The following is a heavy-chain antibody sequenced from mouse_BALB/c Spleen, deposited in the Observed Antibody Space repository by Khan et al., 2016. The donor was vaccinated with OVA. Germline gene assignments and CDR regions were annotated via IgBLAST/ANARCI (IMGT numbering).Heavy chain of an antibody. Sequence: QVRLQQSGAELVRPGTSVKMSCKAAGYTFTNYWIGWVKQRPGHGLEWIGDIFPGGGYTNYNEKFKGKATLTADTSSSTAYMQLSSLTSEDSAIYYCVRRGAARATWDYFDYWGQGTTLTVSS. CDR2: IFPGGGYT. D-gene: IGHD3-1*01. J-gene: IGHJ2*01. CDR1: GYTFTNYW. CDR3: VRRGAARATWDYFDY. V-gene: IGHV1-63*02.